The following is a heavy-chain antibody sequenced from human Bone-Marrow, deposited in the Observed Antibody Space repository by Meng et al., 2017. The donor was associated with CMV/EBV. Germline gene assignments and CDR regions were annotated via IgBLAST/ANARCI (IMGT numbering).Heavy chain of an antibody. Sequence: VYSYSATWSWIRQSTSRGLEWLRRTYFRSKRYNDCAPSVKSRITISTDTSKNQFSLQLTSVTPEDTAVYYCAREHCSGGDCLWFGPWGQGTLVTVSS. V-gene: IGHV6-1*01. J-gene: IGHJ5*02. CDR3: AREHCSGGDCLWFGP. CDR2: TYFRSKRYN. CDR1: VYSYSAT. D-gene: IGHD2-15*01.